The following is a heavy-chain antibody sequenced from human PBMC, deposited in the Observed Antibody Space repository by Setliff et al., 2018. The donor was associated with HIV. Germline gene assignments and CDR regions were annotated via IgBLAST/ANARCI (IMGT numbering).Heavy chain of an antibody. J-gene: IGHJ4*02. D-gene: IGHD6-13*01. CDR3: ARRGSSWYYFDY. CDR2: IYPGDSDI. Sequence: GESLKISCQAFGFPFTTYRISWVRQMPGKGLEWMGIIYPGDSDIRYSPSFQGQVTISADKSISTAYLQWSSLKASDTAMYYCARRGSSWYYFDYWGQGTLVTVSS. CDR1: GFPFTTYR. V-gene: IGHV5-51*01.